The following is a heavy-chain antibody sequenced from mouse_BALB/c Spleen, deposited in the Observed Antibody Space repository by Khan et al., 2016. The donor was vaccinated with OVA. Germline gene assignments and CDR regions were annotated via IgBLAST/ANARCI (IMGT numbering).Heavy chain of an antibody. J-gene: IGHJ3*01. D-gene: IGHD2-3*01. Sequence: QVQLQQPGTELVRPGASVKLSCKASGYTFTNYWINWVRQRPGQGLEWIGNIYPSDSYTNYNQKFKDKATLTVDNSSSTAYMQLSSPTSEDSAVYYGTREGGDGSSFAYWGQGTLVTVSA. V-gene: IGHV1-69*02. CDR2: IYPSDSYT. CDR3: TREGGDGSSFAY. CDR1: GYTFTNYW.